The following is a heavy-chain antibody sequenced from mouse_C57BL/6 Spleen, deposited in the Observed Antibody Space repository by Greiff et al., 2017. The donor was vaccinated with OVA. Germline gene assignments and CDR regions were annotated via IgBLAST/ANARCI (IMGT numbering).Heavy chain of an antibody. CDR3: ARSPPDSSGFYFDY. D-gene: IGHD3-2*02. Sequence: QVQLQQPGAELVRPGSSVKLSCKASGYTFTSYWMHWVKQRPIQGLEWIGNIDPSDSETHYNQKFKDKATLTVDKSSSTAYMQLSSLTSEDSAVYDCARSPPDSSGFYFDYWGQGTTLTVSS. CDR1: GYTFTSYW. V-gene: IGHV1-52*01. J-gene: IGHJ2*01. CDR2: IDPSDSET.